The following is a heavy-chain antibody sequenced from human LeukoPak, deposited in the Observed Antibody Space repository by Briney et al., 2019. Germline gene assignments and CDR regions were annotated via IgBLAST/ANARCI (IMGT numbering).Heavy chain of an antibody. Sequence: GGSLRLSCAASGFIFRSYDMHWVRQAPDKGLEWVAVIWYDGSNKYYAESVKGRFTISRDNSKNTLYLQMNSLRAEDTAVYYCARVTDDYGMDVWGQGTTVTVSS. J-gene: IGHJ6*02. CDR3: ARVTDDYGMDV. CDR2: IWYDGSNK. V-gene: IGHV3-33*01. D-gene: IGHD2-8*02. CDR1: GFIFRSYD.